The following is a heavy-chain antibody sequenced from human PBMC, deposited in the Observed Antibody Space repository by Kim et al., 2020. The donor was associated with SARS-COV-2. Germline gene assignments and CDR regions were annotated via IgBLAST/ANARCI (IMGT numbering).Heavy chain of an antibody. J-gene: IGHJ6*02. CDR2: ISSSSSYI. CDR1: GFTFSSYS. D-gene: IGHD3-3*01. CDR3: ARDGVGSYYYYGMDV. Sequence: GGSLRLSCAASGFTFSSYSMNWVRQAPGKGLEWVSSISSSSSYIYYADSVKGRFTISRDNAKNSLYLQMNSLRAEDTAVYYCARDGVGSYYYYGMDVWGQGTTVTVSS. V-gene: IGHV3-21*04.